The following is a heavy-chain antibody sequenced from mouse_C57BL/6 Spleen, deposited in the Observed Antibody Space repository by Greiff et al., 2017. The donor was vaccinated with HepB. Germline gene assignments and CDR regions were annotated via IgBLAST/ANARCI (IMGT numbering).Heavy chain of an antibody. J-gene: IGHJ1*03. V-gene: IGHV5-4*01. CDR3: AREGTTVVDWYFDV. D-gene: IGHD1-1*01. CDR1: GFTFSSYA. CDR2: ISDGGSYT. Sequence: DVKLVESGGGLVKPGGSLKLSCAASGFTFSSYAMSWVRQTPEKRLEWVATISDGGSYTYYPDNVKGRFTISRDNAKNNLYLQMSHLKSEDTAMYYCAREGTTVVDWYFDVWGTGTTVTVSS.